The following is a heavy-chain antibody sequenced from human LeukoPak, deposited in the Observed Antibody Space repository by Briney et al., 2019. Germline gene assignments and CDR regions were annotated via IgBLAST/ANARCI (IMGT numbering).Heavy chain of an antibody. Sequence: ASVKVSCKASGYTFTGYYMHWIRQAPGQGLEWMGLINPNNGGTNYAQKFQGRVTMTRDTSISTAYMELTSLTSDDTAVYYCASVAYSESYGIWFDPWGQGSLV. CDR3: ASVAYSESYGIWFDP. CDR2: INPNNGGT. J-gene: IGHJ5*02. CDR1: GYTFTGYY. V-gene: IGHV1-2*02. D-gene: IGHD1-26*01.